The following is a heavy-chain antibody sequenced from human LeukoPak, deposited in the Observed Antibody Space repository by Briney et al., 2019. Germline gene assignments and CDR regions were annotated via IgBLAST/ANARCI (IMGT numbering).Heavy chain of an antibody. Sequence: EASVKVSCKASGYTFTGYYMHWVRQAPGQGLEWMGWINPNSGGTNYAQKFQGRVTMTRDTSISTAYMELSRLRSDDTAVYYCARGSPVLLWFGSSYNWFDPWGQGTLVTVSS. J-gene: IGHJ5*02. V-gene: IGHV1-2*02. CDR2: INPNSGGT. D-gene: IGHD3-10*01. CDR3: ARGSPVLLWFGSSYNWFDP. CDR1: GYTFTGYY.